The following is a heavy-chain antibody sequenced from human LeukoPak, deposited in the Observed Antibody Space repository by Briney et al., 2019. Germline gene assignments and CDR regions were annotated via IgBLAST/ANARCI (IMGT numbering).Heavy chain of an antibody. CDR2: ICGGGGNT. D-gene: IGHD1-26*01. CDR3: GKNRYSGSLSPFDI. J-gene: IGHJ3*02. CDR1: KFAFSSYG. V-gene: IGHV3-23*01. Sequence: GGSLRLSCAASKFAFSSYGMSWVRQAPGKGLEWVSAICGGGGNTYYADSVKGRLTISRDNSKNTLYLQMNSLRAEDTAVYYCGKNRYSGSLSPFDIWGQGTMVTVSS.